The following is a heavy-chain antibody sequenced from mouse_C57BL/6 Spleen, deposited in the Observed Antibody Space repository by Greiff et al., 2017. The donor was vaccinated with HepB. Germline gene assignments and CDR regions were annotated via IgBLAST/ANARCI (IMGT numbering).Heavy chain of an antibody. V-gene: IGHV1-7*01. D-gene: IGHD4-1*01. CDR2: INPSSGYT. J-gene: IGHJ3*01. CDR1: GYPFTSYW. CDR3: AGGRTENAWFAY. Sequence: VQLQQSGAELAKPGASVQLSCKASGYPFTSYWLHWVKQRPGQGLEWIGYINPSSGYTKYNQKFKDKATLTADKSSSTAYMQLSSLTYEDSAVYDCAGGRTENAWFAYGGQGTLVTVSA.